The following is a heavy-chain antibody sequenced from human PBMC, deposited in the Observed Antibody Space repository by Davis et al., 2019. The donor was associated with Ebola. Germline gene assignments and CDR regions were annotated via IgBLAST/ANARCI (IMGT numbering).Heavy chain of an antibody. V-gene: IGHV1-69*13. CDR3: ARCIYGSAWDCSSTSCEGVWYYYYYMDV. CDR1: GGTFSSYA. CDR2: IIPIFGTA. D-gene: IGHD2-2*01. J-gene: IGHJ6*03. Sequence: SVKVSCKASGGTFSSYAISWVRQAPGQGLEWMGGIIPIFGTANYAQKFQGRVTITADESTSTAYMELSSLRSEDTAVYYCARCIYGSAWDCSSTSCEGVWYYYYYMDVWGKGTTVTVSS.